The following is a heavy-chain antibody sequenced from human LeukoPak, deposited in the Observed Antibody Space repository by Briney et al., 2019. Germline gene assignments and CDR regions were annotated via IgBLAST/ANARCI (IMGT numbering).Heavy chain of an antibody. CDR3: ARASEDIVVVPAARDYWYFDL. Sequence: SETLSLTCAVYGGSFSGYYWSWIRQPPGKGPEWIGEINHSGSTNYNPSLKSRVTISVDTSKNQFSLKLSSVTAADTAVYYCARASEDIVVVPAARDYWYFDLWGRGTLVTVSS. CDR1: GGSFSGYY. J-gene: IGHJ2*01. D-gene: IGHD2-2*01. V-gene: IGHV4-34*01. CDR2: INHSGST.